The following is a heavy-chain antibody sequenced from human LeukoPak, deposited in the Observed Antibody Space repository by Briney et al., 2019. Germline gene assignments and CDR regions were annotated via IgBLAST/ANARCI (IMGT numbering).Heavy chain of an antibody. J-gene: IGHJ5*02. CDR3: ARRYDFWSGYYGWFDP. V-gene: IGHV3-11*04. Sequence: GGLLRRSCAAPGFTFNNYYMSWIARAPGKGLYGLSYISISGYSTYYSDSVKGRFTISRDNAKNSLYLQMNNLRPEDTAFYYCARRYDFWSGYYGWFDPWGQGTLVTVSS. CDR1: GFTFNNYY. D-gene: IGHD3-3*01. CDR2: ISISGYST.